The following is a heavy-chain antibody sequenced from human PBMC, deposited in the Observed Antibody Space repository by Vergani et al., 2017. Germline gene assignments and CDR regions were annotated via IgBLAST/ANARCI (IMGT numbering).Heavy chain of an antibody. Sequence: QVQLQESGPGLVKPSETLSLTCTVSGGSISSYYWSWFRQPPGKGLEWIGYIYHSGSTNYNPSLKSRVTISVDTSKNQFSLKLSSVTAADTAVYYCARGRLNGNWFDPWGQGTLVTVSS. CDR3: ARGRLNGNWFDP. V-gene: IGHV4-59*01. CDR2: IYHSGST. J-gene: IGHJ5*02. CDR1: GGSISSYY. D-gene: IGHD3-16*01.